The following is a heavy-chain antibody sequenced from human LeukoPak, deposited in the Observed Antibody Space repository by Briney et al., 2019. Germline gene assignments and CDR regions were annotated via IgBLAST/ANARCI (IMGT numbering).Heavy chain of an antibody. CDR1: GFTFSSHS. Sequence: GGSLRLSCAASGFTFSSHSMTWVRQAPGKGLEWVSSISSSSNYIYYADSVKGRFTISRDNAKNSLCLQANSLRVEDTAVYYCARGRPLLYSSGWSSDHWGQGALVTVSS. V-gene: IGHV3-21*01. CDR2: ISSSSNYI. D-gene: IGHD6-19*01. J-gene: IGHJ4*02. CDR3: ARGRPLLYSSGWSSDH.